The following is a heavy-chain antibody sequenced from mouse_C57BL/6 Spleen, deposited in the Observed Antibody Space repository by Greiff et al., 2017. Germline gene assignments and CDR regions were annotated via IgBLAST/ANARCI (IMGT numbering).Heavy chain of an antibody. CDR1: GYSITSGYY. CDR2: ISYDGSN. V-gene: IGHV3-6*01. J-gene: IGHJ2*01. Sequence: EVQLQESGPGLVKPSQSLSLTCSVTGYSITSGYYWNWIRQFPGNKLEWMGYISYDGSNNYNPSLKNRISITRDTSKNQFFLKLNSVTTEDTATYYCARDFDYDSFDYWGQGTTLTVSS. CDR3: ARDFDYDSFDY. D-gene: IGHD2-4*01.